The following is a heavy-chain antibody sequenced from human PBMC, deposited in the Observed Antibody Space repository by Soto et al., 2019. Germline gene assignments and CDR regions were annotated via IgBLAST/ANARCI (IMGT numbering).Heavy chain of an antibody. CDR3: ARVPTVTHYYYGMDV. CDR2: IYYSGST. J-gene: IGHJ6*02. D-gene: IGHD4-17*01. V-gene: IGHV4-59*01. Sequence: SETLSLTCTVSGGSISSYYWSWIRQPPGKGLEWIGYIYYSGSTNYNPSLKSRVTLSVDTAKNQVSLKLSSVTAADTAVYYCARVPTVTHYYYGMDVWGQGTTVTVSS. CDR1: GGSISSYY.